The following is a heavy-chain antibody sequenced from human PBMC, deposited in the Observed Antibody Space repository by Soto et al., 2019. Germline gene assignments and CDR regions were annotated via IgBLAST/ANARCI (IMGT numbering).Heavy chain of an antibody. V-gene: IGHV2-5*01. CDR2: IYWNDDK. Sequence: QITLKESGPTLVKPTQTLTLTCTFSGFSLSISRVGVGCIRQPPGKALEWLALIYWNDDKRYSPSLKNRLTITKDTSKNQVVLTMTNMDPVDTATYYCTHSLRKTAVAATDAFDIWGQGTMVTVSS. CDR1: GFSLSISRVG. CDR3: THSLRKTAVAATDAFDI. D-gene: IGHD2-15*01. J-gene: IGHJ3*02.